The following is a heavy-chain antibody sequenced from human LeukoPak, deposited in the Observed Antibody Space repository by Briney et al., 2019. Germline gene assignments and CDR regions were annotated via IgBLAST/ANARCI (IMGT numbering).Heavy chain of an antibody. Sequence: ASVKVSCKASGYSFTAFYIHWVRQAPGQGLELMGWIHPRSGDTNYAYKFQGRVTMTRDTSTSTVYMELSSLRSEDTAVYYCARDFATDLWGQGTLVTVSS. CDR2: IHPRSGDT. CDR1: GYSFTAFY. CDR3: ARDFATDL. V-gene: IGHV1-2*02. J-gene: IGHJ5*02.